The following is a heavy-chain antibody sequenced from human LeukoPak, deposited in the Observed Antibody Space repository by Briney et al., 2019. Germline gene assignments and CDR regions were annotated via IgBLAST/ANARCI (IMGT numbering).Heavy chain of an antibody. J-gene: IGHJ4*02. CDR1: GFPFSSYS. D-gene: IGHD5-18*01. CDR3: ARGGYSYGYRDY. CDR2: IISSSSYI. V-gene: IGHV3-21*01. Sequence: GGXLRLSCAASGFPFSSYSMNWVRQAPGKGLEWVSSIISSSSYIYYSDSVKGRFTISRDNTKKTLYLQMNSLRAEDTAVYYCARGGYSYGYRDYWGQGTLVTVSS.